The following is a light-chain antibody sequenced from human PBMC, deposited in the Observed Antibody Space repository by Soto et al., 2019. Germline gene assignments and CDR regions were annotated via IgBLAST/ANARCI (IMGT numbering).Light chain of an antibody. J-gene: IGLJ2*01. CDR3: QSYDSSMSGSGV. CDR2: GNS. CDR1: SSNIGAGYD. V-gene: IGLV1-40*01. Sequence: QSVLTQPPSVSGAPGQRVTISCTGSSSNIGAGYDVHWYQQLPGTAPKLLIYGNSNRPSGVPDRFSGSKSGTSASLAITGLQAEDEAAYSCQSYDSSMSGSGVFGGGTKLTVL.